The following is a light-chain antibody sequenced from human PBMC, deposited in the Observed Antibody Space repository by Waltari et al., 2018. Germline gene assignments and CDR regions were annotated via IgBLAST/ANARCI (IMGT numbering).Light chain of an antibody. Sequence: QSVLTQPPSVSETPGQRVTISCSGSSFNLDNNYVCWYQHLPGTAPKLLIFKDSQPPSGVPDRFSGSKSGTSASLAISGLRSEDEADYYCATWDDRLRGPVFGGGTKVTVL. V-gene: IGLV1-47*01. CDR1: SFNLDNNY. J-gene: IGLJ2*01. CDR2: KDS. CDR3: ATWDDRLRGPV.